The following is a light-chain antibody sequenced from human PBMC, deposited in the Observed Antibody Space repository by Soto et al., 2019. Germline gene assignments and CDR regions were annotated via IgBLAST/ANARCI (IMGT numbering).Light chain of an antibody. CDR1: QDISNY. V-gene: IGKV1-33*01. Sequence: DIQMTQSPSSLSASVGDRVTITCQASQDISNYLNWYQQKPGKAPKLLIYDASNLETGVPSRFSGSGSGTDFTFTISSLQPEDIATYYFQKYDNNPSTFGGRTKVEIK. CDR2: DAS. J-gene: IGKJ4*01. CDR3: QKYDNNPST.